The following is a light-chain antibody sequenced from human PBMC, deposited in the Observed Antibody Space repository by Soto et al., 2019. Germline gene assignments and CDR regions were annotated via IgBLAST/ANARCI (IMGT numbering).Light chain of an antibody. CDR2: RNN. CDR1: SSNIGSDY. Sequence: QSVLTQPPSASGTPGQRVTISCSGSSSNIGSDYVFWYQHLPGTAPKLLIYRNNQRPSGVPDRFSGSKSGTSASLAISGLRSEDEADYYCSSYAGSSWVFGGGTKLTVL. CDR3: SSYAGSSWV. J-gene: IGLJ3*02. V-gene: IGLV1-47*01.